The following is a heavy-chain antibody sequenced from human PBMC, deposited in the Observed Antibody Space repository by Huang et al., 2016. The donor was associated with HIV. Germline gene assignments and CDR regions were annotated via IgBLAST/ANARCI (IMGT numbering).Heavy chain of an antibody. V-gene: IGHV4-4*07. CDR3: ARDEGLLRSLDI. Sequence: QVQLLESGPGLVKPSETLSLTCTVSGGSIRSKNWSWIRQPAGKGLEWIWRIWISGNTNYKPSLKSRITISVDTSKNQVFLNLTSVTAADSAVYFCARDEGLLRSLDIWGRGRMVTVSS. CDR1: GGSIRSKN. J-gene: IGHJ3*02. CDR2: IWISGNT. D-gene: IGHD3-3*01.